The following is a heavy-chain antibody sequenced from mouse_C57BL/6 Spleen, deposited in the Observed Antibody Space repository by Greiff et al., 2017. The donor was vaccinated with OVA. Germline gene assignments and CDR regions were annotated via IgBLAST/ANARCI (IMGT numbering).Heavy chain of an antibody. J-gene: IGHJ1*03. CDR1: GYSITSGYY. CDR2: ISYDGSN. Sequence: DVKLVESGPGLVKPSQSLSLTCSVTGYSITSGYYWNWIRQFPGNKLEWMGYISYDGSNNYNPSLKNRISITRDTSKNQFFLKLNSVTTEDTATYYCARGGGGYWYFDVWGTGTTVTVSS. CDR3: ARGGGGYWYFDV. V-gene: IGHV3-6*01.